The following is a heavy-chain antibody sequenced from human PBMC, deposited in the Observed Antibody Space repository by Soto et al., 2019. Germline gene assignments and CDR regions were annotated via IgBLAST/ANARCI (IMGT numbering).Heavy chain of an antibody. D-gene: IGHD3-10*01. CDR3: TTDVTMVRGVSYYYYRDV. V-gene: IGHV3-15*01. CDR1: GFTFSNAW. Sequence: GGSLRLSCAASGFTFSNAWMSWVRQAPGKGLEWVGRIKSKTDGGTTDYAAPVKGRFTISRDDSKNTLYLQMNSLKTEDTAVYYCTTDVTMVRGVSYYYYRDVWGKGTTVTVS. J-gene: IGHJ6*03. CDR2: IKSKTDGGTT.